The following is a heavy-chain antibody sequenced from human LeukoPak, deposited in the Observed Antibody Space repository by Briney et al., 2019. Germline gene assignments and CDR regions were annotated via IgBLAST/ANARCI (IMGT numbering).Heavy chain of an antibody. Sequence: SETLSLTCSVSGGSISGYYWTGIRQPAGKGLEWIGRVYTSGSTHYNPSLKTRLTMSVDTSKNQFSLKLSSVTAADTAVYYCARLITGTTTAFDIWGQGTMVTVSS. D-gene: IGHD1-7*01. J-gene: IGHJ3*02. CDR1: GGSISGYY. CDR3: ARLITGTTTAFDI. V-gene: IGHV4-4*07. CDR2: VYTSGST.